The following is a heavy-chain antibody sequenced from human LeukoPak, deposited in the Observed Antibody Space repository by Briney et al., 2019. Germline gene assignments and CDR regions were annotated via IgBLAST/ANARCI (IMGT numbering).Heavy chain of an antibody. CDR2: IYSGGST. D-gene: IGHD6-19*01. Sequence: GGSLRLSCAASGFTVSTNYMSWVRQAPGKGLEGVSVIYSGGSTYYADSVKGRFTISRDNSKNTLYLQMNSLRADDTAVYYCARVGYNSGWYRLWGQGTLVTVSS. CDR1: GFTVSTNY. CDR3: ARVGYNSGWYRL. V-gene: IGHV3-66*01. J-gene: IGHJ4*02.